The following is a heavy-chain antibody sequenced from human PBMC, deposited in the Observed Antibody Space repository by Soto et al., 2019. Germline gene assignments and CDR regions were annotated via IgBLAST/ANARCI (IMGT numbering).Heavy chain of an antibody. CDR3: AREAVAGPGYYYGMDV. CDR2: IIPIFGTA. J-gene: IGHJ6*02. CDR1: GGTFSSYA. D-gene: IGHD6-19*01. V-gene: IGHV1-69*13. Sequence: SVKVSCKASGGTFSSYAISWVRQAPGQGLEWMGGIIPIFGTANYAQKFQGRVTITADESTSTAYMELSSLRSEDTAVYYCAREAVAGPGYYYGMDVWGQGTTVTVSS.